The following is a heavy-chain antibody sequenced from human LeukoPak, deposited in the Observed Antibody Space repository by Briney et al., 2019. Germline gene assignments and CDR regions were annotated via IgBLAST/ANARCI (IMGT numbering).Heavy chain of an antibody. CDR1: TGSISSDGYY. V-gene: IGHV4-30-4*01. D-gene: IGHD3-3*01. Sequence: KPSETLSLTCTVSTGSISSDGYYWSWIRQPPGKGLEWIGYIHYSGSTFYNPSLKSRITISVDTSKNQFSLRLSSVTAADTAVYYCAREGRDFWSGSRGWFDPWGQGTLVTVSS. CDR3: AREGRDFWSGSRGWFDP. J-gene: IGHJ5*02. CDR2: IHYSGST.